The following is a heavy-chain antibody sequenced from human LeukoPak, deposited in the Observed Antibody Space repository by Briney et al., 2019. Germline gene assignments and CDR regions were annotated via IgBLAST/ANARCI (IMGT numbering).Heavy chain of an antibody. CDR3: TKDLRSGSYFYFDY. Sequence: GGSVRLSCAASGFTFSSYAMSWVRQAPGKGLEWVSALSGSGGSTYYADSVKGRFTISRDNYKITLYLQMNNLRAEDTAVYYCTKDLRSGSYFYFDYWGQGTLVTVSS. D-gene: IGHD1-26*01. V-gene: IGHV3-23*01. CDR2: LSGSGGST. CDR1: GFTFSSYA. J-gene: IGHJ4*02.